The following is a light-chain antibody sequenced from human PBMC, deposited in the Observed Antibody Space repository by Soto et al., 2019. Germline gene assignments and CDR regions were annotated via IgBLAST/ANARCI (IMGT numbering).Light chain of an antibody. CDR3: QQRSNWPRT. CDR1: QSVASNY. J-gene: IGKJ1*01. CDR2: DVS. Sequence: EIVLTHSPGTLSLSPGERATLSCRASQSVASNYLIWYQQKPGQAPRLLIYDVSNRATDIPARFSGSGSGTDFTLTISSLEPEDLAVYYCQQRSNWPRTFGQGTKVDNK. V-gene: IGKV3D-20*02.